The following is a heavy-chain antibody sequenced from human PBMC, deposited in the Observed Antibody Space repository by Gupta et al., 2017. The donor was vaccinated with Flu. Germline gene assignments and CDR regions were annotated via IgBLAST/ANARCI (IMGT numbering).Heavy chain of an antibody. D-gene: IGHD6-19*01. CDR1: GFDLSDHY. J-gene: IGHJ4*02. V-gene: IGHV3-11*05. Sequence: QVQLVESGGGLVKPGGSLRLSCSASGFDLSDHYMNWIRRAPGKGLEWISFIGSRNTYINYADSVKGRFTISRDDANNSLYLHMSGLRADDTAIYYCARAIAVNGEFDSWGRGALVTVSS. CDR3: ARAIAVNGEFDS. CDR2: IGSRNTYI.